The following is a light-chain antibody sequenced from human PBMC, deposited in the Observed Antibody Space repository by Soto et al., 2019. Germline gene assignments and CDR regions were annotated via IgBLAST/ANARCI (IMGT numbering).Light chain of an antibody. CDR3: QQYGKSAMFT. CDR1: QSVSSSY. J-gene: IGKJ2*01. Sequence: EIVLTQSPGTLSLSPGDRATLSCRASQSVSSSYLAWYQQKPGQAPRLLIYGASNRATGIPDRFSGGGSGTDFTLTISSMEPADFAVYYCQQYGKSAMFTFGQGTKLEIK. CDR2: GAS. V-gene: IGKV3-20*01.